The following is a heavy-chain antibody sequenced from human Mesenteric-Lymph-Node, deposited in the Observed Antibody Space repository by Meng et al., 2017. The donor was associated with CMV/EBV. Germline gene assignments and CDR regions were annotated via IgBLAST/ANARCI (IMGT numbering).Heavy chain of an antibody. V-gene: IGHV3-74*03. CDR2: IYNDGNSE. J-gene: IGHJ4*02. Sequence: GESLKISCAISEFSLSTYCIHWVRQVPGKGLVWVARIYNDGNSEKYADSVKGRVTIFRDNAKNTFFLQMNSLRGEDSAMYYCARSLKASYSSGWSTTLEYWGQGTLVTVSS. CDR1: EFSLSTYC. D-gene: IGHD3-22*01. CDR3: ARSLKASYSSGWSTTLEY.